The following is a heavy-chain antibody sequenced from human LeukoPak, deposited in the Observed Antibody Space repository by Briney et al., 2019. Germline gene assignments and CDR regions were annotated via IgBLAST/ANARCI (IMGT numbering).Heavy chain of an antibody. CDR3: ARGLWFGDENPPYFDY. D-gene: IGHD3-10*01. CDR1: SDSISYYY. CDR2: IYASGGT. J-gene: IGHJ4*02. Sequence: SETLSLTCIVSSDSISYYYWSWIRQPAGKGLEWIGRIYASGGTSYNPSLRSRVTMSVDTSKNQFSLKLSSVTAADTALYYCARGLWFGDENPPYFDYWGQGTLVTVSS. V-gene: IGHV4-4*07.